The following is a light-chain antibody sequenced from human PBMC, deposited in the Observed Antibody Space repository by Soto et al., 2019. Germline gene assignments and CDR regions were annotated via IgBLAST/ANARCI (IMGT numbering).Light chain of an antibody. CDR3: EPGLHSPLT. J-gene: IGKJ4*01. CDR1: QSLLHSNGYSY. Sequence: DIVMTQSPLSLPVTPGEPASISCRSSQSLLHSNGYSYLGWYLQKPGQSPQLLIYLGSNRASGVTERFSGSGRGTDFKLKISGVEAEDVGVYFYEPGLHSPLTFGGGTKVEIK. CDR2: LGS. V-gene: IGKV2-28*01.